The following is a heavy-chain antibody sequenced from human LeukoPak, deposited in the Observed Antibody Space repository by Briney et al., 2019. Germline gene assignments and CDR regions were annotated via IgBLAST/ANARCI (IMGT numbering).Heavy chain of an antibody. D-gene: IGHD4-11*01. CDR1: GFTFSTYG. J-gene: IGHJ2*01. CDR2: IYADGGGK. CDR3: AKEGVHTYSNPYWYFYF. Sequence: GGSLRLSCVASGFTFSTYGMHWVRQAPGKGLEWVAVIYADGGGKIYADSVKGRFTISRGNSKNALFLQMNSLGAEDTAVYYCAKEGVHTYSNPYWYFYFWGRGTLVTVS. V-gene: IGHV3-30*18.